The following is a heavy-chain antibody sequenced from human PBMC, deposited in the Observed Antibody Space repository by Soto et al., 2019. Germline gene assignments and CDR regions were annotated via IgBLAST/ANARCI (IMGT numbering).Heavy chain of an antibody. J-gene: IGHJ5*01. CDR1: GFTFSRYG. V-gene: IGHV3-21*01. D-gene: IGHD2-2*01. CDR2: ISMTTSYV. Sequence: EVQLVESGGGLVKPGGSLRLSCAASGFTFSRYGMSWVRQAPGKGLEWVSSISMTTSYVYYADSVKGRFSISRDNAKKILYLEMYALRTEDTAVYYCARYPSEGRVGNWFESWGQGTLVTVSS. CDR3: ARYPSEGRVGNWFES.